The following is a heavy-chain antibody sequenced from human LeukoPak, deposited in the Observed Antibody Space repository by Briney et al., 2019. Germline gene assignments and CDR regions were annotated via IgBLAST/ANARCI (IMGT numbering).Heavy chain of an antibody. J-gene: IGHJ3*02. CDR3: ARDKSGSYYGAFDI. D-gene: IGHD1-26*01. CDR2: ISSSSSTI. V-gene: IGHV3-48*01. CDR1: GFTFSSYS. Sequence: GGSLRLSCAASGFTFSSYSMNWVRQAPGKGLEWVSYISSSSSTIYYADSVKGRFTISRDNAKNSLYLQMNSLRAEDTAVYYCARDKSGSYYGAFDIWGQGTMVTVSS.